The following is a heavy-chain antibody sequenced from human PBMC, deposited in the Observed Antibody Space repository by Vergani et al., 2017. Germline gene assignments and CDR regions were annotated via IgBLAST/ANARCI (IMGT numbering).Heavy chain of an antibody. D-gene: IGHD3-22*01. CDR1: GGTFSSYA. J-gene: IGHJ4*02. V-gene: IGHV1-69*01. CDR2: IIPIFGTA. Sequence: QVQLVQSGAEVKKPGSSLKVSCKASGGTFSSYAISWVRQAPGQGLEWMGGIIPIFGTANYAQKFQGRVTITADESTSTAYMELSSLRSEEPAVYYCARDSVNSSGYYYWGQGTLVTVSS. CDR3: ARDSVNSSGYYY.